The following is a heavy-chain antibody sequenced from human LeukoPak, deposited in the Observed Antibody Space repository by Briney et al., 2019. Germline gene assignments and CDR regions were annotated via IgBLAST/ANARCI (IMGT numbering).Heavy chain of an antibody. CDR1: GYTFTSYA. J-gene: IGHJ6*03. CDR2: INTNTGNP. CDR3: AWAGNYYYYYMDV. V-gene: IGHV7-4-1*01. Sequence: ASVKVSCKASGYTFTSYAMHWVRQAPGQRLEWMGWINTNTGNPTYAQGFTGRFVFSLDTSVSTAYLRIGSLKAEDTAVYYCAWAGNYYYYYMDVWGKGTTVTVSS. D-gene: IGHD6-19*01.